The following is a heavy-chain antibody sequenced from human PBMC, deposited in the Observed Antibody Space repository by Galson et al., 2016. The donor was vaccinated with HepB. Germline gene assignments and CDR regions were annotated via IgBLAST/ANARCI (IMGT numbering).Heavy chain of an antibody. V-gene: IGHV3-48*01. CDR2: ISRRSDVI. D-gene: IGHD3-22*01. CDR3: ASTYYDDTSDYYYVAPFDY. J-gene: IGHJ4*02. CDR1: GFTFSNFG. Sequence: SLRLSCAASGFTFSNFGMHWVRQAPGKGLEWLSYISRRSDVIYYADSVKGRFTISRDNAKNSLYLQIRSLRADDTAVYYCASTYYDDTSDYYYVAPFDYWGQGALVTVSS.